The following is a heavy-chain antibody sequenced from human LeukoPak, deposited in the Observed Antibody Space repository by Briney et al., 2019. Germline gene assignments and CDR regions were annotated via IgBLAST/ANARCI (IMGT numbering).Heavy chain of an antibody. V-gene: IGHV1-2*02. J-gene: IGHJ5*02. CDR2: INPNSGGT. CDR1: GYTFTGYY. D-gene: IGHD1-26*01. Sequence: AASVKVSCKASGYTFTGYYMHWVRQAPGQGLEWMGWINPNSGGTNYAQKFQGRVTMTRDTSISTAYMELSRLRSDDTAVYYCARDRIVGARGKGDNWFDPWGQGTLVTVSS. CDR3: ARDRIVGARGKGDNWFDP.